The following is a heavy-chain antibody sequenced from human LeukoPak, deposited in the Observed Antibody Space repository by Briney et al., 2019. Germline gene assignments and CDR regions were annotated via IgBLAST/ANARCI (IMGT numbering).Heavy chain of an antibody. CDR1: GGSISSYY. Sequence: PSETLSLTCTVSGGSISSYYWSWIRQPPGKGLEWIGYIYYSGSTNYNPSLKSRVTISVDTSKNQFSLKLSSVTAADTAVYYCAGDAWPRAFDIWGQGTMVTVSS. CDR2: IYYSGST. D-gene: IGHD5-12*01. J-gene: IGHJ3*02. CDR3: AGDAWPRAFDI. V-gene: IGHV4-59*01.